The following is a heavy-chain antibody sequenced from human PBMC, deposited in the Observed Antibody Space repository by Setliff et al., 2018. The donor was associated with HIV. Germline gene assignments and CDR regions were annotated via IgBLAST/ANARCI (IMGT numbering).Heavy chain of an antibody. Sequence: PGESLKISCKTSGYDFATYWIGWVRQMPGKGLEWMGVLYPSDSDAIYSPTFQGRVTISADKATNTAYLQWASLKSSDTAIYYCVIPLVIAFDTSDIWGQGTMVTVS. CDR3: VIPLVIAFDTSDI. CDR2: LYPSDSDA. V-gene: IGHV5-51*01. D-gene: IGHD3-9*01. J-gene: IGHJ3*02. CDR1: GYDFATYW.